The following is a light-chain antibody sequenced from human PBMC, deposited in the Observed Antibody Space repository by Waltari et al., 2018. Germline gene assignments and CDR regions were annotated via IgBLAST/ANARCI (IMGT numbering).Light chain of an antibody. CDR3: QQYNNWPPLT. CDR2: GAS. J-gene: IGKJ4*01. Sequence: EIVMTQSPATLSVSPGERATLSCRASQSVSSNLAWYQQKPGQAPRLLIHGASIRATGIPARFSGSGSGTEFTLTISSLQSEDFAVYYCQQYNNWPPLTFGGGTKVEIK. CDR1: QSVSSN. V-gene: IGKV3D-15*01.